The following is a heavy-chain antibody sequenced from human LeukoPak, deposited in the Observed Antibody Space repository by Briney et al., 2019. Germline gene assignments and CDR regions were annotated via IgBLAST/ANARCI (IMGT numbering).Heavy chain of an antibody. CDR3: ARHMLTTGIFDY. D-gene: IGHD3-16*01. V-gene: IGHV4-59*08. CDR1: GGSISSYY. CDR2: IYYSGST. Sequence: SETLSLTCTVSGGSISSYYWSWIRQPPGKGLEWIGYIYYSGSTNYNPSLKSRVTISVDTSKNQFSLKLSSVTAADTAVYYCARHMLTTGIFDYWGQGTLVTVSS. J-gene: IGHJ4*02.